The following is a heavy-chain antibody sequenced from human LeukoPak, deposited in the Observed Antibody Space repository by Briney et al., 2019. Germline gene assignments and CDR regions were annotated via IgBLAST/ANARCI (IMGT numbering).Heavy chain of an antibody. V-gene: IGHV4-34*01. J-gene: IGHJ4*02. Sequence: NPSETLSLTCAVYGGSFSGYYWSWIRQPPGKGLEWIGEINHSGSTNYNPSLKSRVTISVDTSKNQFSLKLSSVTAADTAVYYCATSMVRGVVDYWGQGTLVTVSS. CDR1: GGSFSGYY. D-gene: IGHD3-10*01. CDR3: ATSMVRGVVDY. CDR2: INHSGST.